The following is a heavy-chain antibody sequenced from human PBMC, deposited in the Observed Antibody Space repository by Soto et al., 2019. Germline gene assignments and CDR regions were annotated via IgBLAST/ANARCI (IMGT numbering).Heavy chain of an antibody. D-gene: IGHD3-3*01. CDR2: INPNSGGT. CDR3: ARDGNLVRYYDFCSGYYKGWFDP. J-gene: IGHJ5*02. Sequence: ASVKVSCKASGYTFTGYYMHWVRQAPGQGLEWMGWINPNSGGTNYAQKFQGRVTMTRDTSISTAYMELSRLRSDDTAVYYCARDGNLVRYYDFCSGYYKGWFDPWGQGTLVTVYS. CDR1: GYTFTGYY. V-gene: IGHV1-2*02.